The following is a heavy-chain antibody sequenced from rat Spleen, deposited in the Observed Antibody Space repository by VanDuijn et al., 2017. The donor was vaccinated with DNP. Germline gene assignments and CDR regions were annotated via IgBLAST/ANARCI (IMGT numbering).Heavy chain of an antibody. CDR2: ISASGGTT. CDR3: ARNYGGYRPWDY. CDR1: GFTFSNYG. V-gene: IGHV5S13*01. D-gene: IGHD1-11*01. J-gene: IGHJ2*01. Sequence: EVQLVGSGGGSVQSGRSLKLSCAASGFTFSNYGMAWVRQAPKKGLEWVASISASGGTTFYRDSVKGRFTISRDNAKSTLYLQMTSLRSEDTATYYCARNYGGYRPWDYWGQGVMVTVSS.